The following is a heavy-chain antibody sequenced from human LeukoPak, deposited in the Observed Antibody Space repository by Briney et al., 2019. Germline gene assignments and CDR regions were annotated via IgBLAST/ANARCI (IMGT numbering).Heavy chain of an antibody. V-gene: IGHV4-59*01. J-gene: IGHJ3*02. CDR2: IYYSGST. CDR3: ARTVEMATHAFDI. D-gene: IGHD5-24*01. CDR1: GGSISSYY. Sequence: SETLSLTCTVSGGSISSYYWSWIRQPPGKGLEWIGYIYYSGSTNYNPSLKSRVTISVDTSKNQFSLKLSSVTAADTAVHYCARTVEMATHAFDIWGQGTMVTVSS.